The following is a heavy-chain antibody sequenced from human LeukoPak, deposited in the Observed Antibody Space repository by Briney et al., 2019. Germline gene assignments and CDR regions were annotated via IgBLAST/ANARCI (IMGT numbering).Heavy chain of an antibody. J-gene: IGHJ6*03. Sequence: MPSETLSLTCTVSGYSISSGYYWVWIRQPPGKGLEWIGSIFHSGSTYYNPSLKSRVTISVDTSKNQFSLKLSSVTAADTALYYWSRVGYYPDYYMDVWGKGTTVTVSS. CDR2: IFHSGST. D-gene: IGHD2-21*01. CDR3: SRVGYYPDYYMDV. V-gene: IGHV4-38-2*02. CDR1: GYSISSGYY.